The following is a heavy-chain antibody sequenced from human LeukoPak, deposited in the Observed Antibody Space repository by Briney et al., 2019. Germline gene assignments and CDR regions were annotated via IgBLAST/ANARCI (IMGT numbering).Heavy chain of an antibody. Sequence: GGSLRLSCAPSGFTFSSYSMNWVRQAPGKGLEWVSSISSSSSYIYYADSVKGRFTISRDNAKNSLYLQMNSLRAEDTAVYYCARIASITMIVIYYYMDVWGKGTTVTVPS. CDR3: ARIASITMIVIYYYMDV. CDR1: GFTFSSYS. D-gene: IGHD3-22*01. V-gene: IGHV3-21*01. J-gene: IGHJ6*03. CDR2: ISSSSSYI.